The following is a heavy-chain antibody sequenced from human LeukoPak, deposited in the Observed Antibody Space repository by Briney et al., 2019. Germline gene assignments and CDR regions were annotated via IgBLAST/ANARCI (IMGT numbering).Heavy chain of an antibody. CDR3: ARQGSGIFDY. CDR1: GYSFTNYW. V-gene: IGHV5-51*01. Sequence: GESLKISCKGSGYSFTNYWIGWVRQLPGKGLEWMGIIYPDDSDTRYSPSFQGQVTISADKSMNTAYLQWSGLKASDTAMYYCARQGSGIFDYRGQGTLVTVSS. J-gene: IGHJ4*02. CDR2: IYPDDSDT. D-gene: IGHD2-15*01.